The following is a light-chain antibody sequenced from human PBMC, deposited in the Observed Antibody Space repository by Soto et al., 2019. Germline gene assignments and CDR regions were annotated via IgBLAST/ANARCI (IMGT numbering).Light chain of an antibody. CDR1: SSDVGYYNS. V-gene: IGLV2-14*03. Sequence: QSALTQPASVSGSPGQSITISCTGTSSDVGYYNSVSWYQRHPGKVPKLIIYDVSSRPSGVSNRFSGFKSVNTASLTISGLQAEDEADYHCSSYPSSETHVLFGVGTKLTVL. CDR3: SSYPSSETHVL. CDR2: DVS. J-gene: IGLJ2*01.